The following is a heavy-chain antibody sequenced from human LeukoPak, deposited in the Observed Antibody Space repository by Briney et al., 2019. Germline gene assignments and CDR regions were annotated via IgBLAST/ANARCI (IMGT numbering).Heavy chain of an antibody. V-gene: IGHV1-69*13. Sequence: SVTVSCKASGGTFSSYAISWVRQAPGQGLEWMGGIIPIFGTANYAQKFQGRVTITADESTSTAYMELSSLRSEDTAVYYCARERIVVVPAAMVGDYYYGMDVWGQGTTVTVSS. D-gene: IGHD2-2*01. CDR2: IIPIFGTA. CDR1: GGTFSSYA. J-gene: IGHJ6*02. CDR3: ARERIVVVPAAMVGDYYYGMDV.